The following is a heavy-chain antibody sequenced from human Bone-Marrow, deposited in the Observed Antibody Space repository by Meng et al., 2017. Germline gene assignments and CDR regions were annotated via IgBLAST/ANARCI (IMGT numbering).Heavy chain of an antibody. CDR3: ARVRINWGKDYYYGMDV. J-gene: IGHJ6*02. CDR2: IYYSGST. D-gene: IGHD3-16*01. V-gene: IGHV4-31*03. CDR1: GGSISSGGYY. Sequence: SETLSLTCTVSGGSISSGGYYWSWIRQHPGKGLEWIGYIYYSGSTYYNPSLRGRVTISVDTSKNQFSLKLSSVTAADTAVYYCARVRINWGKDYYYGMDVWGQGTTVTVSS.